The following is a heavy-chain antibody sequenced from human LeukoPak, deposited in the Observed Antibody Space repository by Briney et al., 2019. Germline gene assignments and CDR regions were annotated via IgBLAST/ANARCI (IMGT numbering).Heavy chain of an antibody. CDR3: ARDSPGYLAYDS. CDR2: IGSDNKP. D-gene: IGHD1-1*01. Sequence: GGSLRLSCEASGFTFSAYAMTWVRQAPGKGLEWVSSIGSDNKPHYSESVKGRFTISRDNAKKSLYLQMNSLRAEDTAVYYCARDSPGYLAYDSWGQGTLVTVSS. V-gene: IGHV3-69-1*01. J-gene: IGHJ4*02. CDR1: GFTFSAYA.